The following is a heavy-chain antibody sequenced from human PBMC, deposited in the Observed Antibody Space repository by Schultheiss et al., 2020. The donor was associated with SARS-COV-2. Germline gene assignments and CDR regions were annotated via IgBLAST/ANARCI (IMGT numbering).Heavy chain of an antibody. CDR1: GFTFSSYS. D-gene: IGHD3-3*01. Sequence: GGSLRLSCAASGFTFSSYSMNWVRQAPGKGLEWVSRINSDGSSTSYADSVKGRFTISRDNAKNTLYLQMNSLRAEDTAVYYCARTNLYYDFWSGYYPFDYWGQGTLVTVSS. CDR3: ARTNLYYDFWSGYYPFDY. J-gene: IGHJ4*02. CDR2: INSDGSST. V-gene: IGHV3-74*01.